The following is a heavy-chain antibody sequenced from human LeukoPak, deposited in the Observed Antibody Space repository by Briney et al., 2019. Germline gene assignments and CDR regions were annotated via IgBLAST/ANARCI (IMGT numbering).Heavy chain of an antibody. CDR3: AKDPGVYYDFWSGSQYFDY. CDR2: ISGSGGST. Sequence: PGGSLRLSCTASGFTFGDYAMSWVRQAPGKGLEWVSAISGSGGSTYYADSVKGRFTISRDNSKNTLYLQMNSLRAEDTAVYYCAKDPGVYYDFWSGSQYFDYWGQGTLVTVSS. V-gene: IGHV3-23*01. CDR1: GFTFGDYA. J-gene: IGHJ4*02. D-gene: IGHD3-3*01.